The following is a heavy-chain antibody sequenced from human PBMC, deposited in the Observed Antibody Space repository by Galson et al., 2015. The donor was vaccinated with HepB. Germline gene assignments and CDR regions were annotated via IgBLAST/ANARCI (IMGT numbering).Heavy chain of an antibody. CDR2: ISYDGSNK. Sequence: LRLSCAASGFTFSSYAMHWVRQAPGKGLEWVAVISYDGSNKYYADSVKGRFTISRDNSKNTLYLQMNSLRAEDTAVYYCARDPAPYYYDSSGYYRYFDLWGRGTLVTVSS. D-gene: IGHD3-22*01. CDR3: ARDPAPYYYDSSGYYRYFDL. J-gene: IGHJ2*01. CDR1: GFTFSSYA. V-gene: IGHV3-30*04.